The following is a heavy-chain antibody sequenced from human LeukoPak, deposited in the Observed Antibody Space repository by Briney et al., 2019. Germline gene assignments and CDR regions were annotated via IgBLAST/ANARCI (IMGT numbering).Heavy chain of an antibody. CDR3: ARGAMVRGVIRWFDP. CDR1: GYTFIGYY. CDR2: INPNRGGT. D-gene: IGHD3-10*01. Sequence: ASVKVSCKSSGYTFIGYYMHWVRQAPGQGLEWMGWINPNRGGTTYAQKFQGRVTMTRDTSISTAYMELSRLRSDDTAVYYCARGAMVRGVIRWFDPWGQGTLVTVSS. V-gene: IGHV1-2*02. J-gene: IGHJ5*02.